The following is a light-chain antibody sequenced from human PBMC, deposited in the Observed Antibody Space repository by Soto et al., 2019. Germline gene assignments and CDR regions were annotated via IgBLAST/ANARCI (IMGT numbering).Light chain of an antibody. CDR2: EVS. J-gene: IGLJ3*02. CDR1: SRDVGSYNY. CDR3: CSFRATAARDGRV. Sequence: QSALTQPASVSGSPGQSITISCTGSSRDVGSYNYVSWYQQHPGKAPKLLIYEVSNRPSGVSDRFSVSKSVDTASLTISGLQAEDEAADYCCSFRATAARDGRVFGGVPKL. V-gene: IGLV2-14*01.